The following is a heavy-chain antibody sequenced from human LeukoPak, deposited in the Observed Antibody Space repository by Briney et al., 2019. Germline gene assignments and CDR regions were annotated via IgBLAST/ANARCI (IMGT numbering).Heavy chain of an antibody. CDR3: ARDRGIVVVPAAIQGWFDP. D-gene: IGHD2-2*02. Sequence: GASVKVSCKASGYTFTGYYMHWVRQAPGQGLEWMGRINPNSGGTNYAQKFQGRVTMTRDTSISTAYMELSRLRSDDTAVYYCARDRGIVVVPAAIQGWFDPWGQGTLVTVPS. V-gene: IGHV1-2*06. J-gene: IGHJ5*02. CDR2: INPNSGGT. CDR1: GYTFTGYY.